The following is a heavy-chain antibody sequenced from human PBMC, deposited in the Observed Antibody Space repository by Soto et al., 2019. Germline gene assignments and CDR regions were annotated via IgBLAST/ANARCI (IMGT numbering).Heavy chain of an antibody. CDR1: GDSISSDGYH. Sequence: SETLSLTCTVSGDSISSDGYHWSWIRQSPGKGLEWIGYIYNGGRTFYRPSLESRINMSLDATKNSYSLRLTSVTAADTAVYYCARAPVRMDSINFFDHWGQGILVTVSS. CDR3: ARAPVRMDSINFFDH. D-gene: IGHD2-8*01. V-gene: IGHV4-30-4*01. J-gene: IGHJ4*02. CDR2: IYNGGRT.